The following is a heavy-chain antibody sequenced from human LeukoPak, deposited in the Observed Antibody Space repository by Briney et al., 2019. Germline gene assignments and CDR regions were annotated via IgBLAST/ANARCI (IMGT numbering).Heavy chain of an antibody. V-gene: IGHV4-30-2*01. J-gene: IGHJ4*02. Sequence: SEILSLTCTVSGGSISSGGYYWSWIRQPPGKGLEWIGYIYHSGSTYYNTSLKSRVTISVDGSKNQFSLKLSSVTAADTAVYYCARDRDSSTWYSYFDYWGQGTLVTVSS. CDR2: IYHSGST. CDR3: ARDRDSSTWYSYFDY. D-gene: IGHD6-13*01. CDR1: GGSISSGGYY.